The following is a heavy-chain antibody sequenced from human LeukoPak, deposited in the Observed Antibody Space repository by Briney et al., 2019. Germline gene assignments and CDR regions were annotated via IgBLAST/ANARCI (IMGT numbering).Heavy chain of an antibody. CDR3: ARQYYDRTGYYYFDN. D-gene: IGHD3-22*01. Sequence: PSETPSLTCTVSGDAITGSSYYWGWIRQPPGKGLEWIGSMYYSGSTFSNPSLRSRVNMSADTSKNQFSLKLSSVTAADTAVYYCARQYYDRTGYYYFDNWSQGTQVTVSS. V-gene: IGHV4-39*01. CDR1: GDAITGSSYY. J-gene: IGHJ4*02. CDR2: MYYSGST.